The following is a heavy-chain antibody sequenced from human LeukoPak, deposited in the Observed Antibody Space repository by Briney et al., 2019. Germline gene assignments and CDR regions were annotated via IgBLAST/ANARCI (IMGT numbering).Heavy chain of an antibody. CDR3: ARGRTAMAGYMGSFDP. D-gene: IGHD5-18*01. J-gene: IGHJ5*02. CDR2: MNPNSGNT. V-gene: IGHV1-8*02. CDR1: GYTFTGYY. Sequence: ASVKVSCKASGYTFTGYYMHWVRQAPGQGLEWMGWMNPNSGNTGYAQKFQGRVTMTRNTSISTAYMELSSLGSEDTAVYYCARGRTAMAGYMGSFDPWGQGTLVTVSS.